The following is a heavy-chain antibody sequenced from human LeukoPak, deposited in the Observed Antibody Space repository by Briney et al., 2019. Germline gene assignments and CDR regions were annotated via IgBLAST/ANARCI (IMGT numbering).Heavy chain of an antibody. Sequence: PGRSLRLSCAASGFTLSSYAMHWVRQAPGKGLEWVAVISYDGSNKYYADSVKGRFTISRDNSKNTLYLQMNSLRAEDTAVYYCARGFWNYNDAFDIWGQGTMVTVSS. V-gene: IGHV3-30*04. J-gene: IGHJ3*02. CDR2: ISYDGSNK. CDR1: GFTLSSYA. CDR3: ARGFWNYNDAFDI. D-gene: IGHD1-7*01.